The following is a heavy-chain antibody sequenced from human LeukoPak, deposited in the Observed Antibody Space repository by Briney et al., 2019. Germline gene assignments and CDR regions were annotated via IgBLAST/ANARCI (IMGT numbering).Heavy chain of an antibody. CDR3: AKSWGVRGDYDY. Sequence: GGSLRLSCAASGFTFSSCAMSWVRQAPGKGLEWVSAISGSGGSTYYADSVKGRFTISRDNSKNTLYLQMNSLRAEDAAVYYCAKSWGVRGDYDYWGQGTLVTVSS. V-gene: IGHV3-23*01. CDR1: GFTFSSCA. J-gene: IGHJ4*02. D-gene: IGHD4-17*01. CDR2: ISGSGGST.